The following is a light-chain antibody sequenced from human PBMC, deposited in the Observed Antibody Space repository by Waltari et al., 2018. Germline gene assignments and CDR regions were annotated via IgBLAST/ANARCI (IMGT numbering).Light chain of an antibody. Sequence: QTEVTQEPSLSVSPGGTVTLTCALSSGSLSTTSYATWYQQPPGQAPSTLVYKANARSSGVPDRFSGSFLGNTAALTITGAHADDESDYYCALYMGSGIWVFGGGTRLTVL. CDR2: KAN. J-gene: IGLJ3*02. CDR3: ALYMGSGIWV. V-gene: IGLV8-61*01. CDR1: SGSLSTTSY.